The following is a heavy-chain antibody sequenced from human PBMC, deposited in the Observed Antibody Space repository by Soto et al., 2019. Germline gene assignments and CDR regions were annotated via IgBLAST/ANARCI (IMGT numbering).Heavy chain of an antibody. CDR1: GGSISNYY. CDR2: IYYSGST. D-gene: IGHD1-26*01. CDR3: ARFYSGNYFDY. J-gene: IGHJ4*02. Sequence: SETLSVTCTVSGGSISNYYWSWVRQPPGKGLECIGDIYYSGSTNYNPSLKSRVTISLDTSKNQFSLKLSSVTAADTAVYYCARFYSGNYFDYWGQGTLVT. V-gene: IGHV4-59*01.